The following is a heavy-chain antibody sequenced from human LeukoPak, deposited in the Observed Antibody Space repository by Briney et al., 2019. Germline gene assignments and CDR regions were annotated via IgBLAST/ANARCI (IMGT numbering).Heavy chain of an antibody. CDR1: GFTFSDYY. CDR3: ARGDTLYYDSSGYFPY. D-gene: IGHD3-22*01. CDR2: ISSSGSTI. J-gene: IGHJ4*02. V-gene: IGHV3-11*04. Sequence: GGSLRLSCAASGFTFSDYYMSWIRQAPGKGLEWVSYISSSGSTIYYADSVKGRFTISRDNAKNSLYLQMNSLRAEDTAVYYCARGDTLYYDSSGYFPYWGQGTLVTVSS.